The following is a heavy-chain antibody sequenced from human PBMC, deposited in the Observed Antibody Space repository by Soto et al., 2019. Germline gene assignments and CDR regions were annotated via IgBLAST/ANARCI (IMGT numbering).Heavy chain of an antibody. CDR2: IIPIFGTA. D-gene: IGHD3-3*01. Sequence: AVKVSCKASGGTFSSYAISWVRQAPGQGLEWMGGIIPIFGTANYAQKFQGRVTITADESTSTAYMELSSLRSEDTAVYYCARGNLNYDFWSGYLGYYYYYGMDVWGQGTTVTVSS. J-gene: IGHJ6*02. CDR3: ARGNLNYDFWSGYLGYYYYYGMDV. V-gene: IGHV1-69*13. CDR1: GGTFSSYA.